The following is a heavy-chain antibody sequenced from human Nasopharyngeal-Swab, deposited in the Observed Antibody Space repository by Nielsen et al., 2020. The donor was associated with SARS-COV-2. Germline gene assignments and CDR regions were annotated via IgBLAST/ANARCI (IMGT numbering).Heavy chain of an antibody. CDR1: GFTFSSYE. D-gene: IGHD5-18*01. V-gene: IGHV3-48*03. CDR2: ISSSGSTI. J-gene: IGHJ4*02. Sequence: GGSLTLSCAASGFTFSSYEMNWVRQAPGKGLEWVSYISSSGSTIYYADSVKGRFTISRDNAKNSLYLQMNSLRAEDTAVYYCARDPASYGYFDYWGQGTLVTVSS. CDR3: ARDPASYGYFDY.